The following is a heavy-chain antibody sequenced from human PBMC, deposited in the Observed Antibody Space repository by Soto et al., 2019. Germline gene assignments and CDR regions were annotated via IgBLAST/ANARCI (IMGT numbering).Heavy chain of an antibody. D-gene: IGHD3-22*01. CDR2: IYYSGST. J-gene: IGHJ4*02. CDR1: GGSISSGGYY. CDR3: ARGPLYYYDSSDDKYYFDY. Sequence: SETLSLTCTVSGGSISSGGYYWSWIRQHPGKGLEWIGYIYYSGSTYYNPSLKSRVTISVDTSKNQFSLKLSSVTAADTAVYYCARGPLYYYDSSDDKYYFDYWGQGTLVTVSS. V-gene: IGHV4-31*03.